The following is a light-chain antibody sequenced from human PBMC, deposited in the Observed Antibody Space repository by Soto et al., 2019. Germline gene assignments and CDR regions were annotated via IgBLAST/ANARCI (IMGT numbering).Light chain of an antibody. V-gene: IGKV3-15*01. Sequence: EIVMTQSPATLSVSPGERATLSCRASQSVRTYLAWYQVKPGQAPRLLIYAASTRATGIPARFSGSGSETEFTLTISSLQSEDLAVYYCQQYANWPKTFGQGTKVDI. CDR1: QSVRTY. CDR2: AAS. J-gene: IGKJ1*01. CDR3: QQYANWPKT.